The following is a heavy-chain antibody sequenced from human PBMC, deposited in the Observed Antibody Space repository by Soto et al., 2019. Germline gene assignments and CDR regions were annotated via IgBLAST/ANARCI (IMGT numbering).Heavy chain of an antibody. Sequence: GESLKISCKASGYRFTSSWIGWVRQMPGKGLEWMGIIYPGDSDTRYRPSFQGQVTISADKSSSTAADTAVYYCARGPYSWTVGATNPSHWGQGTLVTVSS. J-gene: IGHJ4*02. V-gene: IGHV5-51*01. CDR3: GATNPSH. CDR1: GYRFTSSW. D-gene: IGHD3-22*01. CDR2: IYPGDSDT.